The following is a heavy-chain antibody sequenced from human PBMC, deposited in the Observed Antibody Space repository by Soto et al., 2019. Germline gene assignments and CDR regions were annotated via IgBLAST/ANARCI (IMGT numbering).Heavy chain of an antibody. J-gene: IGHJ6*02. CDR2: ISSSSSYI. CDR3: ASLVVVAATPGGIDYYYGMDV. Sequence: PGGSMRLPCAASGLTFSSYSMNWVRQDPGKGLEWVSSISSSSSYIYYADSVKGRFTISRDNAKNSLYLQMNSLRAEDTAVYYCASLVVVAATPGGIDYYYGMDVWGQGTTVTVSS. V-gene: IGHV3-21*01. D-gene: IGHD2-15*01. CDR1: GLTFSSYS.